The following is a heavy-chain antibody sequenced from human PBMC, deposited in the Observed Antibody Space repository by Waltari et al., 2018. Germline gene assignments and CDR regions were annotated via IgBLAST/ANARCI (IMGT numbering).Heavy chain of an antibody. Sequence: QVPLQESGPGLVKPSETLSLPCTVSGASISSHSWSWIRQPPGKGLEWIGYIYYSGSTNYNPSLNSRVTISVDTSKNQFSLKLSSVTAADTAVYYCATQAIFGVRYYYYGMDVWGQGTTVTVSS. D-gene: IGHD3-3*01. CDR3: ATQAIFGVRYYYYGMDV. J-gene: IGHJ6*02. CDR1: GASISSHS. V-gene: IGHV4-59*11. CDR2: IYYSGST.